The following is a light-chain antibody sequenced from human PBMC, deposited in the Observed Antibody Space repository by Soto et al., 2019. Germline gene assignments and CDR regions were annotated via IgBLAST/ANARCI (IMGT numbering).Light chain of an antibody. CDR1: SSDVGAYNS. CDR3: CSYADNTDYV. J-gene: IGLJ1*01. CDR2: EVS. V-gene: IGLV2-14*01. Sequence: QSVLTQPASVSGSPGQSITISCTGTSSDVGAYNSVSWYQHHPGKAPKLMIYEVSNRPSGVSNRFSGSKSGNTASLTISGLQAEDEADYYCCSYADNTDYVFGTGTKVTVL.